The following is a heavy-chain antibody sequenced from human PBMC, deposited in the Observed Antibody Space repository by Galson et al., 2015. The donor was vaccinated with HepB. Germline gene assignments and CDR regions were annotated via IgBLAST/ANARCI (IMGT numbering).Heavy chain of an antibody. CDR2: ISSSSSTI. CDR1: GFTFSSYS. V-gene: IGHV3-48*01. D-gene: IGHD6-13*01. CDR3: ARISRSSLDHYYYMDV. Sequence: SLRLSCAASGFTFSSYSMNWVRQAPGKGLEWVSYISSSSSTIYYADSVKGRFTISRDNAKNSLYLQMNSLRAEDTAVYYCARISRSSLDHYYYMDVWGKGTTVTVSS. J-gene: IGHJ6*03.